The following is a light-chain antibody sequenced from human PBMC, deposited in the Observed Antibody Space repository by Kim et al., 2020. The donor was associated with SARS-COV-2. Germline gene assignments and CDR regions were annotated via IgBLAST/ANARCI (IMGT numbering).Light chain of an antibody. Sequence: PVKTARLTEWGDNIGSNGVHWYQKRSGQAPVLVMYFDSDRPAEIPERFSASKSGNTATLTINKVEAGDEADYYCQVWDTSSDYQYVFGTGTKVTVL. J-gene: IGLJ1*01. V-gene: IGLV3-21*04. CDR2: FDS. CDR1: NIGSNG. CDR3: QVWDTSSDYQYV.